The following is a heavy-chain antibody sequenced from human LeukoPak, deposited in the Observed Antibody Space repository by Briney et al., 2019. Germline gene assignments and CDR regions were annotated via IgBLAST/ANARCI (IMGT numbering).Heavy chain of an antibody. CDR2: ISSSSSTI. J-gene: IGHJ4*02. V-gene: IGHV3-48*04. Sequence: GGSLRLSCAASGFTFSSYSMNWVRQAPGKGLEWVSYISSSSSTIYYADSVKGRFTISRDNSNNTLYLEMNSLRADDTAVYYCAKSLIRGYYDTSGYYFFDNWGQGTLVTVSS. D-gene: IGHD3-22*01. CDR3: AKSLIRGYYDTSGYYFFDN. CDR1: GFTFSSYS.